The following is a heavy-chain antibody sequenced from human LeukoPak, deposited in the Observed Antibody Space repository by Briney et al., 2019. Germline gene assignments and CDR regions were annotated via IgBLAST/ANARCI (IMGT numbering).Heavy chain of an antibody. D-gene: IGHD2-21*02. J-gene: IGHJ4*02. CDR2: ISSSSSYI. Sequence: GGSLRLSCAASGFTFGSYSMNWVRQAPGKGLEWVSSISSSSSYIYYADSVKGRFTISRDNAKNSLYLQMNSLRAEDTAVYYCARPQLAYCGGDCYSPLGYWGQGTLVTVSS. V-gene: IGHV3-21*01. CDR3: ARPQLAYCGGDCYSPLGY. CDR1: GFTFGSYS.